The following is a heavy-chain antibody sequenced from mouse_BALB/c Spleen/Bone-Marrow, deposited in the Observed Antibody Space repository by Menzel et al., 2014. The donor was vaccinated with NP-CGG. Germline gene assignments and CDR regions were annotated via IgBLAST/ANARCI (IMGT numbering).Heavy chain of an antibody. V-gene: IGHV5-17*02. CDR3: ARKGAMITHYYAMDY. CDR1: GSTFSSFG. D-gene: IGHD2-4*01. Sequence: DVQLVESGGGLVQPGGSRKLSCAASGSTFSSFGMHWVRQAPEKGLEWVAYISNGSSTIYYADTVKGRFTISRDNPKNTLFLQMTSLRSEDTAMYYCARKGAMITHYYAMDYWGQGTSVTVSS. J-gene: IGHJ4*01. CDR2: ISNGSSTI.